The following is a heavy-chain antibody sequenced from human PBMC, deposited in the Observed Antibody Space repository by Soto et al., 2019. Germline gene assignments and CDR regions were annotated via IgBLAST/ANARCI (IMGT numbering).Heavy chain of an antibody. CDR1: GYSFTSYW. V-gene: IGHV5-51*01. Sequence: GESLKISCKGSGYSFTSYWIGWVRQMPGKGLEWMGIIYPGDSDTRYSPSFQGQVTISADKSISTAYLQWSSLKASDTAMYYCARHGPVHDYYYYGMDVWGQGTTVTVSS. D-gene: IGHD1-1*01. J-gene: IGHJ6*02. CDR3: ARHGPVHDYYYYGMDV. CDR2: IYPGDSDT.